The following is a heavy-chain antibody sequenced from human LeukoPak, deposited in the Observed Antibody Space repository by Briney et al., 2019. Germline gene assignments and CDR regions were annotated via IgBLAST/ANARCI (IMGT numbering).Heavy chain of an antibody. CDR2: IYYSGST. J-gene: IGHJ2*01. D-gene: IGHD5-12*01. Sequence: SETLSLTCTVSGGSISSGDYYWSWIRQPPGKGLEWTGYIYYSGSTYYNPSLKSRVTISVDTSKNQFSLKLSSVTAADTAVYYCARTLGGYGWYFDLWGRGTLATVSS. V-gene: IGHV4-30-4*01. CDR3: ARTLGGYGWYFDL. CDR1: GGSISSGDYY.